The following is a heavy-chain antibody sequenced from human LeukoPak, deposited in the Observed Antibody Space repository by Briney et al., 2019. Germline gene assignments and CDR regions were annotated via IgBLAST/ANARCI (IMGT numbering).Heavy chain of an antibody. V-gene: IGHV4-61*01. CDR3: ARGGVAAAGRAFDY. J-gene: IGHJ4*02. D-gene: IGHD6-13*01. CDR1: GGSISSDSYY. CDR2: IYYSGST. Sequence: SETLSLTCTVSGGSISSDSYYWSWIRQPPGKGLEWIVYIYYSGSTNYNPSLRSRVTISVDTSKNQFSLKLSSVTAADTAVYYCARGGVAAAGRAFDYWGQGTLVTVSS.